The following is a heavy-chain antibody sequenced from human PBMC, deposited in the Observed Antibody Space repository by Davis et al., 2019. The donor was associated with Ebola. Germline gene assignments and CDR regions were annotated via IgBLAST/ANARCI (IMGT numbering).Heavy chain of an antibody. CDR2: IYYSGST. J-gene: IGHJ5*02. Sequence: SETLSLTCPVSGGSISSGDYYWSWIRQPPGTGLEWIGYIYYSGSTYYNPSLKSRVTISVDTSKNQFSLKPSSVTAADTAVYYCARGIVLMVYAQYWFDPWGQGTLVTVSS. CDR3: ARGIVLMVYAQYWFDP. CDR1: GGSISSGDYY. D-gene: IGHD2-8*01. V-gene: IGHV4-30-4*01.